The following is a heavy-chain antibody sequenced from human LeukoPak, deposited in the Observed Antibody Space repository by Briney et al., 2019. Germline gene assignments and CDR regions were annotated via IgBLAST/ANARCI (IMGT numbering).Heavy chain of an antibody. J-gene: IGHJ4*02. CDR1: GFTFSSYA. Sequence: GGSLRLSCAASGFTFSSYAMSWVRRAPGKGLEWVSAISGSGGSTYYADSVKGRFTISRDNAKNTLYLQMNSLRAEDTAVYYCARGYSSGLHFDYWGQGTLVTVSS. CDR2: ISGSGGST. V-gene: IGHV3-23*01. D-gene: IGHD6-19*01. CDR3: ARGYSSGLHFDY.